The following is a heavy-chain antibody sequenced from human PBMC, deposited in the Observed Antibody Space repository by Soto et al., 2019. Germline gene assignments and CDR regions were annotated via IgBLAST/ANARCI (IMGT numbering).Heavy chain of an antibody. CDR1: GGSLSSSSW. Sequence: SETLSLTCAVSGGSLSSSSWWSWVRLPPGKTLEWLGEIFYSGSTKYNPSLNSRVTISADQSKNDFSLRLSSVTAADTAVYYCVHHGGVPYYHDFWGQGMLVTVS. CDR3: VHHGGVPYYHDF. V-gene: IGHV4-4*02. D-gene: IGHD2-8*01. CDR2: IFYSGST. J-gene: IGHJ4*02.